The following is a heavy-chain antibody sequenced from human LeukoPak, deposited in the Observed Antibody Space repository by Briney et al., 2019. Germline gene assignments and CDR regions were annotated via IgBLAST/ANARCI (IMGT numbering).Heavy chain of an antibody. CDR2: INPNSGGT. CDR1: GYTFTGYY. J-gene: IGHJ4*02. Sequence: GASVKVSCKASGYTFTGYYMHWVRQAPGQGLEWMGWINPNSGGTNYAQKFQGRVTMTGDTSISTAYMELSRLRSDDTAVYYCARDRRWSEWRWLQSGYYFDYWGQGTLVTVSS. CDR3: ARDRRWSEWRWLQSGYYFDY. V-gene: IGHV1-2*02. D-gene: IGHD5-24*01.